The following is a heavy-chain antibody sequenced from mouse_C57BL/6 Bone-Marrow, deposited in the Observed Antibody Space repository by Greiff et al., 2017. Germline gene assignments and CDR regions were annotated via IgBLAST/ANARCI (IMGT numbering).Heavy chain of an antibody. CDR2: INPGSGGT. V-gene: IGHV1-54*01. CDR1: GYAFTNYL. CDR3: ARSDDYGSSYYFDY. Sequence: QVQLQQSGAELVRPGTSVKVSCKASGYAFTNYLIEWVKQRPGQGLEWIGVINPGSGGTNYNEKFKGKATLTADKSSSTAYMQLSSLTSEDSAVYFCARSDDYGSSYYFDYWGQGTTLTVSS. D-gene: IGHD1-1*01. J-gene: IGHJ2*01.